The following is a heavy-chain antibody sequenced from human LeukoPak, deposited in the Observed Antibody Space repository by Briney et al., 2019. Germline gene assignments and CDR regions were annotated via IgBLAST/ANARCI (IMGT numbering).Heavy chain of an antibody. Sequence: GGSLRLSCAASGFSFSSYAMHWVRQAPGKGLEWVAVTSYDGSNKYYADSVKGRFTISRDNAKNSLYLQMNSLRAEDTAVYYCARVLRYFDWLLPNDYWGQGTLVTVSS. CDR2: TSYDGSNK. CDR3: ARVLRYFDWLLPNDY. CDR1: GFSFSSYA. V-gene: IGHV3-30*04. J-gene: IGHJ4*02. D-gene: IGHD3-9*01.